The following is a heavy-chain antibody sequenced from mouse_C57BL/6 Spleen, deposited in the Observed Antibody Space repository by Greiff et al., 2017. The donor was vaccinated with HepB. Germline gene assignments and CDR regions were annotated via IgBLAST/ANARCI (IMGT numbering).Heavy chain of an antibody. CDR1: GYTFTDYY. D-gene: IGHD2-1*01. CDR3: ASYYGNYFAY. Sequence: EVQGVESGPELVKPGASVKISCKASGYTFTDYYMNWVKQSHGKSLEWIGDINPNNGGTSYNQKFKGKATLTVDKSSSTAYMELRSLTSEDSAVYYCASYYGNYFAYWGQGTLVTVSA. V-gene: IGHV1-26*01. CDR2: INPNNGGT. J-gene: IGHJ3*01.